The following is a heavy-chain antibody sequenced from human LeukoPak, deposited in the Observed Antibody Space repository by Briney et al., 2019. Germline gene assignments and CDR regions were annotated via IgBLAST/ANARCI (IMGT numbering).Heavy chain of an antibody. D-gene: IGHD6-13*01. V-gene: IGHV3-23*01. CDR2: ISGSGGST. Sequence: GGSLRLSCAASGFTFSSYTMSWVRQAPGKGLEWVSAISGSGGSTYYADSVKGRFTISRDNSKNPLYLQMNSLRAEDTAVYYCAKDRRYSSSWSLNWFDPWGQGTLVTVSS. J-gene: IGHJ5*02. CDR1: GFTFSSYT. CDR3: AKDRRYSSSWSLNWFDP.